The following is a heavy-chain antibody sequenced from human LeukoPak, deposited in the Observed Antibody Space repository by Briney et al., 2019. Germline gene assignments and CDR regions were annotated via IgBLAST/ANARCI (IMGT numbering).Heavy chain of an antibody. CDR1: SGSISTYH. V-gene: IGHV4-59*08. CDR3: ARHGGTLDYFDS. Sequence: SETLSLTCSVSSGSISTYHWSWIRQSPGKGLEWIGYIYYGGTTSYNPSLKRRVTISVHSPKNHFSLRLTSLTAADTALYYCARHGGTLDYFDSWGPGSLVIVSS. J-gene: IGHJ4*02. CDR2: IYYGGTT. D-gene: IGHD1-26*01.